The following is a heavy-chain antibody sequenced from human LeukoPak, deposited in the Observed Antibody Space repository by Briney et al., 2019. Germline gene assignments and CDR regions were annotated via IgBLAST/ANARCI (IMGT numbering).Heavy chain of an antibody. CDR2: ISSSGNTI. CDR1: GFTFSDYY. V-gene: IGHV3-11*04. Sequence: GGSLRLSCATSGFTFSDYYMSWIRQAPGKGLEWVSYISSSGNTIYYVDSVKGRFTISRDNAKNSLYLQMNSLRAEDTAVYYCARDPAAFWSGYYTKGMNRFDYWGQGTLVTVSS. D-gene: IGHD3-3*01. J-gene: IGHJ4*02. CDR3: ARDPAAFWSGYYTKGMNRFDY.